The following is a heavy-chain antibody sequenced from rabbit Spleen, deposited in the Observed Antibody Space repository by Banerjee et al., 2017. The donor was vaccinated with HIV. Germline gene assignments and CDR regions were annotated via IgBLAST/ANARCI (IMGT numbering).Heavy chain of an antibody. D-gene: IGHD1-1*01. J-gene: IGHJ4*01. V-gene: IGHV1S45*01. Sequence: QEQLKETGGGLVQPGGSLTLTCKASGFDFSRGYDMCWVRQAPGKGLEWIGCIYTGNVKTYYASWAKGRFTISKTSSTTVTLQMTSLPGADTATYFCARDLVAVIGWNFNLWAPGTLVTVS. CDR2: IYTGNVKT. CDR1: GFDFSRGYD. CDR3: ARDLVAVIGWNFNL.